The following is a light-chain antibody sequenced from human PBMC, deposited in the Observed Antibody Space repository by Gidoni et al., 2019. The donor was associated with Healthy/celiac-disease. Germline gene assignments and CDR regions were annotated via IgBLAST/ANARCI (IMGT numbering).Light chain of an antibody. J-gene: IGKJ3*01. CDR3: MQALQTPF. V-gene: IGKV2-28*01. CDR2: LGS. Sequence: EIVMTQSPLSLPVTPGEPASISCRSSQSLLHSNGYNYLDWYLQKPGQSPQLLIYLGSNRASGVPDRFSGSGSGTDFTLQISRVEAEDVGVYYCMQALQTPFFGPGTKVDIK. CDR1: QSLLHSNGYNY.